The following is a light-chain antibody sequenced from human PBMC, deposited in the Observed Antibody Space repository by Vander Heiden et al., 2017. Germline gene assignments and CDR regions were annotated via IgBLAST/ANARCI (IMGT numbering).Light chain of an antibody. V-gene: IGLV1-40*01. CDR2: DTN. CDR1: SPHIGAGNA. J-gene: IGLJ1*01. CDR3: QSYDSSLSGYV. Sequence: QSVLTPPPSVSGAPRQLFSLPCAGSSPHIGAGNAVHWYQPVPGTAPKLLIYDTNTRPSAVPDRFSGSKSGASASLAITGLQAEDEADYYCQSYDSSLSGYVFGTGTKVTVL.